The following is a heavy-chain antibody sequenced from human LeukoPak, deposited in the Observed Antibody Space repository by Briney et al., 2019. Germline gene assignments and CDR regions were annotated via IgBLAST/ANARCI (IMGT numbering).Heavy chain of an antibody. Sequence: PSETLSLTCTVSGGSISSYYWSWIRQPPGKGLEWIGYIYYSGSTNYNPSLKSRVTISVDTSKNQFSLKLSSVTAADTAVYYCARQGSTVTTVLGYRFWFDPWGQGTLVTVSS. D-gene: IGHD4-11*01. CDR3: ARQGSTVTTVLGYRFWFDP. V-gene: IGHV4-59*08. CDR2: IYYSGST. CDR1: GGSISSYY. J-gene: IGHJ5*02.